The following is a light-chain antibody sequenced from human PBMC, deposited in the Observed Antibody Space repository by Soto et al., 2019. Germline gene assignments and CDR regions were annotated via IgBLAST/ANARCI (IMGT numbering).Light chain of an antibody. CDR3: QQYDTTEVI. CDR2: DTS. V-gene: IGKV3-20*01. Sequence: EIVLTQSPGTLSLSPVERATLSCMASQTLSNSFIAWYQQKPGQAPSLLIYDTSSSATGVPDRYSASGAGADFTLTISRLEPEDYSVVFYQQYDTTEVIFGQGTRLEIK. CDR1: QTLSNSF. J-gene: IGKJ5*01.